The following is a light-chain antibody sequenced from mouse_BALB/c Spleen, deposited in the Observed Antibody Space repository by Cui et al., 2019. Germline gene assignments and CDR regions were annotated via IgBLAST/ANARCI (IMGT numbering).Light chain of an antibody. J-gene: IGKJ1*01. Sequence: DIQMNHSPSSLSASLGDTITITCHASQNINIWLSWYQQKPGNIPKLLIYKASNLHTGVPSRFSGSGSGTGFTLTISSLQPEDIATYYCQQGQSYPWTFGGGTKLEIK. CDR2: KAS. CDR3: QQGQSYPWT. CDR1: QNINIW. V-gene: IGKV10-94*01.